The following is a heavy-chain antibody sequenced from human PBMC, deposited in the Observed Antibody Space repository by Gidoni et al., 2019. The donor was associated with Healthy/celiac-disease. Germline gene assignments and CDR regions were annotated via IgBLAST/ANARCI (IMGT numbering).Heavy chain of an antibody. Sequence: EVQLVESGGGLVRPGGSLRLSCAASGFTFGSYWMSWVRQAPGKGLEWVANIKQDGSEKYYVDSVKGRFTISRDNAKNSLYLQMNSLRAEDTAVYYCATLYDFWSGYYTTFGMDVWGQGTTVTVSS. J-gene: IGHJ6*02. CDR1: GFTFGSYW. CDR3: ATLYDFWSGYYTTFGMDV. CDR2: IKQDGSEK. V-gene: IGHV3-7*01. D-gene: IGHD3-3*01.